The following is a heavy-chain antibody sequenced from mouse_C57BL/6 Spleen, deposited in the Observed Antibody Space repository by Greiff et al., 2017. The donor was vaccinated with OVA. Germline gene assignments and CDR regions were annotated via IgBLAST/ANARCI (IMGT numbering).Heavy chain of an antibody. V-gene: IGHV7-3*01. CDR1: GFTFTDYY. Sequence: EVKLMESGGGLVQPGGSLSLSCAASGFTFTDYYMSWVRQPPGKALEWLGFIRNKANGYTTEYSASVQGRFTISRDNSQSILYLQMNALRAEDSATYYCARSTGTRNYAMGGWGQGTSVTVSS. CDR3: ARSTGTRNYAMGG. CDR2: IRNKANGYTT. D-gene: IGHD4-1*02. J-gene: IGHJ4*01.